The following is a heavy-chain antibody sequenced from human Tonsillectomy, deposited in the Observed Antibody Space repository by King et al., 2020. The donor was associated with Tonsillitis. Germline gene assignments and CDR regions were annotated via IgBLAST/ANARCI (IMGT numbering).Heavy chain of an antibody. CDR2: ISSSSSTI. CDR1: GFTFSSYS. D-gene: IGHD3-3*01. Sequence: VQLVESGGGLVQPGGSLRLSCAASGFTFSSYSINWVRQAPGKGLEWVSYISSSSSTIYYADSVKGRFTISRDNAKNSLYLQMNSLRDEDTAVYYCAATRAGYDFWRGYYWFDPWGQGTLVTVSS. V-gene: IGHV3-48*02. J-gene: IGHJ5*02. CDR3: AATRAGYDFWRGYYWFDP.